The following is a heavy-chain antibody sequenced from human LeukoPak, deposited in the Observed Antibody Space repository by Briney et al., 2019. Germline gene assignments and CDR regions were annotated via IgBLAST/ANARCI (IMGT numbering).Heavy chain of an antibody. V-gene: IGHV3-74*01. J-gene: IGHJ3*01. CDR1: GFTFSENW. Sequence: GGSVRLSCVASGFTFSENWMHWVRQAPGKGLAWVSHINRDGGLTNYADSMKGRFTISRDNARNTVYLQMSSLRVEDTAIYFCAREEHRLAEAGTSAFDLGGQGTLVTVSP. CDR3: AREEHRLAEAGTSAFDL. CDR2: INRDGGLT. D-gene: IGHD6-13*01.